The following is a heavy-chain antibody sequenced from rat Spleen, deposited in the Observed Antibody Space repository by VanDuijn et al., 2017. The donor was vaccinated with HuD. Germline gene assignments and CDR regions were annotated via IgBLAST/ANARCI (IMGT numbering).Heavy chain of an antibody. CDR3: ATHGTMAARSGYYFDS. D-gene: IGHD1-2*01. J-gene: IGHJ2*01. CDR1: GFTFNDYW. CDR2: ITHTDYNT. V-gene: IGHV5-31*01. Sequence: EVQLVESGGGLVQPGRSLKLSCVASGFTFNDYWMTWIRQAPGKGLEWVASITHTDYNTYYADSVKGRFTISRDDAKSTLYLQKTSLRSDDTATYYCATHGTMAARSGYYFDSWGQGVMVTVSS.